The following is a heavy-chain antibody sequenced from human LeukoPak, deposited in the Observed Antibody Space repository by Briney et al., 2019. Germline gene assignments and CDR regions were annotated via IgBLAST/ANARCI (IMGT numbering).Heavy chain of an antibody. CDR2: ISSSSSYI. J-gene: IGHJ3*02. CDR3: ASCIERTGAFDI. CDR1: GFTFSSYS. V-gene: IGHV3-21*01. D-gene: IGHD1-14*01. Sequence: GGSLRLSCAASGFTFSSYSMNWVRQAPGKGLEWVSSISSSSSYIYYAGSVKGRFTISRDNAKNSLHLQMNSLRAEDTAVYYCASCIERTGAFDIWGQGTMVTVSS.